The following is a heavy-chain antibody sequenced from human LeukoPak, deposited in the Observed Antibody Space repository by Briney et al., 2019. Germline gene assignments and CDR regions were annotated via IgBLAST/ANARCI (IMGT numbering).Heavy chain of an antibody. V-gene: IGHV4-59*12. CDR3: ARAGGYGLIDY. CDR2: IYYSGST. J-gene: IGHJ4*02. Sequence: SETLSLTCTVSGGSISSYYWSWIRQPPGKGLEWIGYIYYSGSTNYNPSLKSRVTISLDTSKNQFSLKVGSMTAADTAVYYCARAGGYGLIDYWGQGTMVTVSS. D-gene: IGHD5-18*01. CDR1: GGSISSYY.